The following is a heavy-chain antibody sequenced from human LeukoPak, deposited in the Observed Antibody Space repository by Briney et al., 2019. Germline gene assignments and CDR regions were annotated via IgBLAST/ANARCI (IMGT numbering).Heavy chain of an antibody. V-gene: IGHV3-30-3*01. Sequence: PGRSLRLSCAASGFTFSSYAMHGVGQARGRGLEWVAVISYDGSNKYYADSVKGRFTISRDKSQITLYLQMNSLRAEDTAVYYCSRSHYCDSSGYCYYYGLDVWGQGTTVTVSS. CDR1: GFTFSSYA. J-gene: IGHJ6*02. CDR3: SRSHYCDSSGYCYYYGLDV. D-gene: IGHD3-22*01. CDR2: ISYDGSNK.